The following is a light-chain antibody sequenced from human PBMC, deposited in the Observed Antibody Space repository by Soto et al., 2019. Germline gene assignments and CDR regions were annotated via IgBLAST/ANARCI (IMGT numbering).Light chain of an antibody. J-gene: IGLJ2*01. V-gene: IGLV2-14*01. CDR2: DVS. CDR1: TSDVGGYNY. CDR3: SSYTSSSTPKVV. Sequence: QSDLNQPASVSGSPGQSITISCTGTTSDVGGYNYVSWYQQHPGKAPKLMIYDVSNRPSGVSNRFSGSKSGNTASLTISGLQAEDEADYYCSSYTSSSTPKVVFGGGTQLTVL.